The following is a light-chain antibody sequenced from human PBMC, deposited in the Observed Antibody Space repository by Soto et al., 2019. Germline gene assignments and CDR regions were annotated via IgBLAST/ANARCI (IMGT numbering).Light chain of an antibody. J-gene: IGLJ2*01. Sequence: SYELTQPPSVSVSPGQTASITCSGDKLGDKYASWYQQKPGQSPVLVIYQDNKRPSGIPERFSGSNSGNTATLTISGTQAMDEADYYSQAWDSRIVFGGGTKLTVL. CDR1: KLGDKY. CDR2: QDN. CDR3: QAWDSRIV. V-gene: IGLV3-1*01.